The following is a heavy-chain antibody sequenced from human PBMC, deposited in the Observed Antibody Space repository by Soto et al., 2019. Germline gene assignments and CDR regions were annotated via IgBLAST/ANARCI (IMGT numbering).Heavy chain of an antibody. D-gene: IGHD1-26*01. CDR1: GFIFENFG. CDR2: ISGSGFKK. Sequence: GGSLRLSCAASGFIFENFGMSWVRQAPGKGLERISSISGSGFKKYYADSVKGRFTISRDNSKSTVYLELNNLSAEDTAVYHCAKNQGVELVPLATVDWFDPWGQGSVVTVSS. CDR3: AKNQGVELVPLATVDWFDP. J-gene: IGHJ5*02. V-gene: IGHV3-23*01.